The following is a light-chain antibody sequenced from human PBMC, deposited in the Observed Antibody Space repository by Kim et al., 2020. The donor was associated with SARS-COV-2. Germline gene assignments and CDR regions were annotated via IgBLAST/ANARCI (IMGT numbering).Light chain of an antibody. CDR3: QQSHPTPLLI. CDR2: AAS. CDR1: QSISTY. J-gene: IGKJ4*01. V-gene: IGKV1-39*01. Sequence: DIQMTQSPSSLAASVGDRVTIACRASQSISTYLNWYQQKPGKAPKLLIYAASSLQSAVPSRFSGSGSGTDFTLTISSLQPEYFATYFCQQSHPTPLLILGG.